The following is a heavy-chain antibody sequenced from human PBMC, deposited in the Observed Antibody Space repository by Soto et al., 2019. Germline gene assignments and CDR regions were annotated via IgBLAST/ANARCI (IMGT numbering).Heavy chain of an antibody. CDR3: ARVAPNNYDFWWWHNWFDP. Sequence: ASVKVSCKASGYTFTGYYMHWVRQAPGQGLEWMGWINPNSGGTNYAQKFQGRVTMTRDTSISTAYMELSRLRSDDTAVYYCARVAPNNYDFWWWHNWFDPWGQGTLVTVSS. V-gene: IGHV1-2*02. D-gene: IGHD3-3*01. CDR1: GYTFTGYY. CDR2: INPNSGGT. J-gene: IGHJ5*02.